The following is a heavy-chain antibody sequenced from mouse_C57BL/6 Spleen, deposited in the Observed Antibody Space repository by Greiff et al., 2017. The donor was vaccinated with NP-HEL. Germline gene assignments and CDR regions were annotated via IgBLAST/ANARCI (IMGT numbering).Heavy chain of an antibody. Sequence: QVQLKQSGAELVKPGASVKVSCKASGYTFTSYWMHWVKQRPGQGLEWIGRIHPSDSDTNYNQKFKGKATLTVDKSSSTAYMQLSSLTSEDSAVYYCAIERGYDYYGSTAWFAYWGQGTLVTVSA. CDR1: GYTFTSYW. J-gene: IGHJ3*01. CDR3: AIERGYDYYGSTAWFAY. D-gene: IGHD1-1*01. V-gene: IGHV1-74*01. CDR2: IHPSDSDT.